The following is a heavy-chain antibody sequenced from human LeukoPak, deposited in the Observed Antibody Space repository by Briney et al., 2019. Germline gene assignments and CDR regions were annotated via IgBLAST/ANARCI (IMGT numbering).Heavy chain of an antibody. J-gene: IGHJ4*02. CDR3: ARSPTKRVPEDY. D-gene: IGHD2-2*01. V-gene: IGHV4-38-2*02. Sequence: SETLSLTCTVSGYSISSGYYWGWIRQPPGKGLQWIGTIYHSGSTYFNPSLESRVTMSIDTSNNQFSLRLTSVTAADTAVYYCARSPTKRVPEDYWGQGTLVTVSS. CDR2: IYHSGST. CDR1: GYSISSGYY.